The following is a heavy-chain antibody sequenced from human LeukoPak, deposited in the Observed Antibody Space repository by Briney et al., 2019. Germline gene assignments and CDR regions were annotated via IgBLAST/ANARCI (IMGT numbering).Heavy chain of an antibody. Sequence: SETLSLTCTVSGGSIRSYYWSWIRQPPGKGLEWIGYIFYAGSTTYNPSLKSRVTISIDTSKNEVSLELNSVTAADTAVYYCASGERGYSYGPLDYWGQGTLVTVSS. D-gene: IGHD5-18*01. CDR1: GGSIRSYY. CDR3: ASGERGYSYGPLDY. CDR2: IFYAGST. V-gene: IGHV4-59*08. J-gene: IGHJ4*02.